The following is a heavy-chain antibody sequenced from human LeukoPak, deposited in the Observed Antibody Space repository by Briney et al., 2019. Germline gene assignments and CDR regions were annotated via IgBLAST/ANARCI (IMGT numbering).Heavy chain of an antibody. D-gene: IGHD1-26*01. Sequence: GGSLRLSCAASGFTFSSYAMSWVRQAPGKGLEWVSVIYSGGSTYYADSVKGRFTISRDNSKNTLYLQMNSLRAEDTAVYYCASHGSYDFDYWGQGTLVTVSS. CDR1: GFTFSSYA. J-gene: IGHJ4*02. CDR3: ASHGSYDFDY. CDR2: IYSGGST. V-gene: IGHV3-66*04.